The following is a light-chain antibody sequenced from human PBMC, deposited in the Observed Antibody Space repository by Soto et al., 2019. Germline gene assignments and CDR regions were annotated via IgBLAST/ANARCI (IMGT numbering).Light chain of an antibody. CDR1: QSVSSNY. CDR2: SAS. CDR3: QQHGGSPPVT. V-gene: IGKV3-20*01. Sequence: EIVVTQSPGTLSLSPGERVTLSCRASQSVSSNYLAWYQQKPGQAPRLLIYSASSRATGIPDRFSGSGSGTDFTLTINRLEPEDFAVYYCQQHGGSPPVTFGGGTKVEIK. J-gene: IGKJ4*01.